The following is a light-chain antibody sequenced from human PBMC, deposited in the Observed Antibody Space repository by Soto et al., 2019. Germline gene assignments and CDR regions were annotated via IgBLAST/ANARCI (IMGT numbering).Light chain of an antibody. V-gene: IGLV2-8*01. CDR1: SSDVGGYNY. J-gene: IGLJ7*01. CDR3: SSYAGSNNFV. CDR2: GVS. Sequence: QPVLTQPPSASGSPGQSVTISCTGTSSDVGGYNYVSWYQQHPGKAPKLMIYGVSKRPSGVPDRFSGSKSGNTASLTVSGLQAEDEADYYCSSYAGSNNFVFGTGTQLTVL.